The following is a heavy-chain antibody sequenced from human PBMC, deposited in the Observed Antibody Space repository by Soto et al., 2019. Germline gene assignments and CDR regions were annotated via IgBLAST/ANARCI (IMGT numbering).Heavy chain of an antibody. J-gene: IGHJ4*02. CDR2: MNPNSGDT. Sequence: QVQLVQCGAEVKRPGVSLKVSCKASGYTFTNFDLNWVRQAPGQGLEWMGWMNPNSGDTGYAHKFQGRVTMTRDTSINTAYMELSSLKSEDTAVYFCARPGATFCGGDCYSDYWGQGTLVIVSS. CDR3: ARPGATFCGGDCYSDY. V-gene: IGHV1-8*02. D-gene: IGHD2-21*02. CDR1: GYTFTNFD.